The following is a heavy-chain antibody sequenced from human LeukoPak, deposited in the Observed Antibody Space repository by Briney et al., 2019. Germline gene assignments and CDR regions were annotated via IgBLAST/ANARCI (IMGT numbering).Heavy chain of an antibody. CDR2: ILFDGSNK. Sequence: GGSLRLSCAASGFTFSSYGMHWVRQAPGKGLEWGAVILFDGSNKYYADSVKGRFTISRDNSKNTLYVQMNSLRAEDTAVYYCAKDKGGITYVFDYWGQGTLVTVSS. CDR1: GFTFSSYG. D-gene: IGHD1-1*01. J-gene: IGHJ4*02. CDR3: AKDKGGITYVFDY. V-gene: IGHV3-33*06.